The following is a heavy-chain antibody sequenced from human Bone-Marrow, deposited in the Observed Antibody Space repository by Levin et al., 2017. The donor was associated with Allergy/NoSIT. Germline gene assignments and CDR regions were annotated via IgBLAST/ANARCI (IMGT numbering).Heavy chain of an antibody. CDR3: AKDRVQQHLVGEFES. D-gene: IGHD6-13*01. V-gene: IGHV3-23*01. J-gene: IGHJ4*02. CDR1: GFGFSSHA. Sequence: AGESLKISCAASGFGFSSHAMSWVRQAPGKGLEWVSIVSGTDSATYYADSVKGRFTVSRDNPEKTLYLQINSLRAEDTATYYCAKDRVQQHLVGEFESWGPGTLVIVSS. CDR2: VSGTDSAT.